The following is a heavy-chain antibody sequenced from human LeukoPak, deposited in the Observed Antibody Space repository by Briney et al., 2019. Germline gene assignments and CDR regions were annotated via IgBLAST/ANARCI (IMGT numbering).Heavy chain of an antibody. CDR1: GGTFSSYA. CDR3: ARGHSGYDFDY. V-gene: IGHV1-2*06. D-gene: IGHD5-12*01. Sequence: ASVKVSCKASGGTFSSYAISWVRQAPGQGLEWMGRINPNSGGTNYAQKLQGRVTMTRDTSISTAYMELSRLRSDDTAVYYCARGHSGYDFDYWGQGTLVTVSS. CDR2: INPNSGGT. J-gene: IGHJ4*02.